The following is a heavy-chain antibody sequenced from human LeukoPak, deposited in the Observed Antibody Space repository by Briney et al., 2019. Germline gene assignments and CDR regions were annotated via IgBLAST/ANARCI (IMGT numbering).Heavy chain of an antibody. V-gene: IGHV1-46*01. D-gene: IGHD6-6*01. Sequence: ASVKVSCKASGYTFPSYFMHWVRQAPGQGLEWMGIINPTGGSTTYAQKFQGRVTITRDTSTSTVYMELSSLRSDDTAVYYCARTAARRFDYWGQGTLVTVSS. CDR1: GYTFPSYF. CDR3: ARTAARRFDY. J-gene: IGHJ4*02. CDR2: INPTGGST.